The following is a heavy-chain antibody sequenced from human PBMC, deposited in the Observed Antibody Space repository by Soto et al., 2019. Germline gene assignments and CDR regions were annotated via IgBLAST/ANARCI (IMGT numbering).Heavy chain of an antibody. Sequence: SETLSLTCAIYGGSFSGFYWSWIRQPPGKGLEWIGEINDSGTTNYNPSLKSRVTISADTSKTHFSLRLTSVTAADTAVYYCARETSQNVYPHYGMDVCRQWTTVTVSS. CDR2: INDSGTT. CDR3: ARETSQNVYPHYGMDV. V-gene: IGHV4-34*01. D-gene: IGHD2-2*02. CDR1: GGSFSGFY. J-gene: IGHJ6*02.